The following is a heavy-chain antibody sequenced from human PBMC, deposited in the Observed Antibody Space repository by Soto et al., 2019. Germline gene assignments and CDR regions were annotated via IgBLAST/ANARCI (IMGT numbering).Heavy chain of an antibody. CDR1: GFIVRSNY. J-gene: IGHJ6*02. CDR2: IYSSGNT. V-gene: IGHV3-53*01. CDR3: AKNRSPYGMDV. Sequence: GGSLRLSCAASGFIVRSNYMNWVRQAPGKGLEWVSVIYSSGNTYYADSVKGRFTISRDKSKTTVYLQMNSLRAEDTAVYYCAKNRSPYGMDVWGQGTTVTVSS.